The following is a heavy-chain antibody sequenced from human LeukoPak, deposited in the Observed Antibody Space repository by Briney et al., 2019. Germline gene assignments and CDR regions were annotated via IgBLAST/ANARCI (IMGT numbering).Heavy chain of an antibody. CDR3: AGPGISDYGLDV. CDR2: NSIASNYI. CDR1: GFTLSSYS. Sequence: GGSLRLSCAASGFTLSSYSMNWVRQAPGKDLECILSNSIASNYIYYAYSVKGRFIISRDNSKNALFLQMNSLRAEDTAVYYCAGPGISDYGLDVWGQGTTVTVSS. V-gene: IGHV3-21*01. J-gene: IGHJ6*02. D-gene: IGHD3-3*02.